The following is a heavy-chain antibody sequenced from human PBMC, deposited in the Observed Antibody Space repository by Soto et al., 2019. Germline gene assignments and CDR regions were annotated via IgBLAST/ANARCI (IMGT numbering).Heavy chain of an antibody. Sequence: SETLSLTCTVSGGSISSRNYYWGWIRQPPGKGLEWIGSIYYSGNTYYNPSLKSRVTMSVDTSKNQFSLKLSSVTAADTAVYYCARLGGYCSTSGCYGYYAMDVWGQGTTVTVSS. CDR3: ARLGGYCSTSGCYGYYAMDV. J-gene: IGHJ6*02. CDR1: GGSISSRNYY. V-gene: IGHV4-39*01. CDR2: IYYSGNT. D-gene: IGHD2-2*01.